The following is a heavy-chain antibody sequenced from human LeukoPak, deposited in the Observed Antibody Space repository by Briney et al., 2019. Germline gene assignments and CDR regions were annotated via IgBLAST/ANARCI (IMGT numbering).Heavy chain of an antibody. CDR3: ARDAHTIFGVVIID. J-gene: IGHJ6*04. V-gene: IGHV3-48*01. CDR1: GFTFSRYW. Sequence: GGSLRLSCAASGFTFSRYWMNWVRQAPGKGLEWVSYISSSSSTIYYADSVKGRFTISRDNAKNSLYLQMNSLRAEDTAVYYCARDAHTIFGVVIIDWGKGTTVTVSS. D-gene: IGHD3-3*01. CDR2: ISSSSSTI.